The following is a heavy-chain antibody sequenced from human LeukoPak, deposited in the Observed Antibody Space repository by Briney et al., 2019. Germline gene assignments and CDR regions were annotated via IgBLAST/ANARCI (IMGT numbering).Heavy chain of an antibody. V-gene: IGHV4-39*07. CDR3: ARGFSSRFSRFTTMVRGVGVDY. D-gene: IGHD3-10*01. CDR2: IYYSGST. J-gene: IGHJ4*02. CDR1: GGSISSSSYY. Sequence: SETLSLTCTVSGGSISSSSYYWGWIRQPPGKGLEWIGSIYYSGSTYYNPSLKRRVTISVDTSKNQFSLKLSSVTAADTAVYYCARGFSSRFSRFTTMVRGVGVDYWGQGTLVTVSS.